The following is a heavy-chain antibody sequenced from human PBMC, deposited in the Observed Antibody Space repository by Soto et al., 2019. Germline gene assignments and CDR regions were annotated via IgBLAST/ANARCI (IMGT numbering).Heavy chain of an antibody. CDR1: GFTFSSYW. D-gene: IGHD3-3*01. CDR2: IKQDGSEK. V-gene: IGHV3-7*01. Sequence: EVQLVESGGGLVQPGGSLRLSCAASGFTFSSYWMSWVRQAPGKGLEWLATIKQDGSEKYYVDSVKGRFTISRDNAKNSLYLQMNSLRAEDTAVYYCARAPDTIFGVVITPSGFDYWGQGTLVTVSS. J-gene: IGHJ4*02. CDR3: ARAPDTIFGVVITPSGFDY.